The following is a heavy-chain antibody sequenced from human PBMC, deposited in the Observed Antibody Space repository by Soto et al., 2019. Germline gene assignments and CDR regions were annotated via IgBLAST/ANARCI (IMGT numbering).Heavy chain of an antibody. Sequence: GGSLRLSCAASGFTFSSYGMHWVRQAPGKGLEWVAVIWYDGSNKYYADSVKGRFTISRDNSKNTLYLQMNSLRAEDTAVYYCARDPFPLLSEQQKWTAIDYWGQGTLVTVSS. D-gene: IGHD6-13*01. CDR3: ARDPFPLLSEQQKWTAIDY. CDR1: GFTFSSYG. V-gene: IGHV3-33*01. J-gene: IGHJ4*02. CDR2: IWYDGSNK.